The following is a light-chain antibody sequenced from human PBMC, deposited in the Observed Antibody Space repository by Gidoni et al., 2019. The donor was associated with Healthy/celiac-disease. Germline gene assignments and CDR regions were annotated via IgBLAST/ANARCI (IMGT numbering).Light chain of an antibody. V-gene: IGKV1-39*01. CDR1: HIISSY. Sequence: IQLTQSPSSLSASLGDRVTITCRASHIISSYLNWYQQKPGKAPKLLIYAASSLKSGVPSRFSGSGSGTDFTLTISSRQHEDVATYYCQQSYSTPYTFGQGTKLEIK. J-gene: IGKJ2*01. CDR2: AAS. CDR3: QQSYSTPYT.